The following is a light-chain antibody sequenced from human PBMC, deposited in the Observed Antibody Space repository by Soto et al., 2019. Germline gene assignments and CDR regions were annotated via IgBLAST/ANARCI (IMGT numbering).Light chain of an antibody. J-gene: IGKJ1*01. CDR3: QQYGSSGT. Sequence: EIVFTRSPGTVSLSPLEIATLSFMASQSVSNNYLAWYQQKPGQAPRLLIYGASNRATGIPDRFSGSGSGTDFTLTISRLETEDFAVYYCQQYGSSGTFGQGTKVDIK. V-gene: IGKV3-20*01. CDR2: GAS. CDR1: QSVSNNY.